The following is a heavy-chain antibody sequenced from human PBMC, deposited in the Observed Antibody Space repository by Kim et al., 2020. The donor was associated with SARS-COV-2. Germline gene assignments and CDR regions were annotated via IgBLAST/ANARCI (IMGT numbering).Heavy chain of an antibody. V-gene: IGHV3-33*01. J-gene: IGHJ4*02. D-gene: IGHD6-19*01. CDR3: ARRYSSGWPLIDY. Sequence: YYANSVQGRFTHSRDNSKHTLYLQMKRLRAEGTAVYYCARRYSSGWPLIDYWGQGTLVTVSS.